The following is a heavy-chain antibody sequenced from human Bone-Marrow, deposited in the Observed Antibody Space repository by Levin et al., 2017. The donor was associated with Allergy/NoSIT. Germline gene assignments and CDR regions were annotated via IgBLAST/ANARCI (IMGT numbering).Heavy chain of an antibody. J-gene: IGHJ2*01. V-gene: IGHV1-18*01. D-gene: IGHD4-17*01. Sequence: GASVKVSCKASGYTFTSYGISWVRQAPGQGLEWMGWISAYNGNTNYAQKLQGRVTMTTDTSTSTAYMELRSLRSDDTAVYYCARDVLLRSPGSSWYFDLWGRGTLVTVSS. CDR3: ARDVLLRSPGSSWYFDL. CDR1: GYTFTSYG. CDR2: ISAYNGNT.